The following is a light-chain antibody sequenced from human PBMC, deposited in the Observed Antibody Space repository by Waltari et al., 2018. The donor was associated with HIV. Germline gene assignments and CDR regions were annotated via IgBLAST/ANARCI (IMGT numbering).Light chain of an antibody. CDR1: QSIAAY. CDR2: DAS. CDR3: QQRTNWL. V-gene: IGKV3-11*01. J-gene: IGKJ4*01. Sequence: EIVLTQSPATLSLSPGQRATVSCRASQSIAAYLAWYQQKPGQAPRLLISDASNRATGVPARFSDSGSGTDFTLTISSLEPEDFAVYYCQQRTNWLFGGGTKVEIK.